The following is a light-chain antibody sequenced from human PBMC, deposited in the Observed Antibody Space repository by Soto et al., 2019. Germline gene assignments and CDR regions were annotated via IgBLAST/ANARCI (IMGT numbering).Light chain of an antibody. CDR2: AAS. CDR1: PPVGTW. V-gene: IGKV1D-16*01. CDR3: QQYNSYPPT. J-gene: IGKJ3*01. Sequence: IQMTQSPSSLSASVGDRVTITCRASPPVGTWVAWYQQKGERAPRPLMYAASTLETGVPSRFSGSASGTDFTLTISSLQPEDFATYYCQQYNSYPPTFGPGTTVDFK.